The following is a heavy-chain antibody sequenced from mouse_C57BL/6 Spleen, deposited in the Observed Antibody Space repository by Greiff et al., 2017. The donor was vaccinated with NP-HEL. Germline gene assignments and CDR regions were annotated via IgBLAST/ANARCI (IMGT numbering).Heavy chain of an antibody. V-gene: IGHV14-4*01. D-gene: IGHD2-4*01. CDR1: GFNIKDDY. CDR2: IDPENGDT. J-gene: IGHJ3*01. Sequence: VQLQQSGAELVRPGASVKLSCTASGFNIKDDYMHWVKQRPEQGLEWIGWIDPENGDTEYASKFQGKATITADTSSNTAYLQLSSLTSEDTAVYYCTFYDYDASWFAYWGQGTLVTVSA. CDR3: TFYDYDASWFAY.